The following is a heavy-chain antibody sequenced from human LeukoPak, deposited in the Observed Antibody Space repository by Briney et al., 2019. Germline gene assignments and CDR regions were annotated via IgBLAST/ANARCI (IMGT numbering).Heavy chain of an antibody. CDR1: GGSISSYY. Sequence: SETLSLTCTLSGGSISSYYWSWIRQPPGKRLEWIGYIYYSGSTNYNPSLKSRVTLSVDTSKNQFSLMPTSVTAADTAVYYCERGGYSYGIWGQGTLVTVSS. J-gene: IGHJ4*02. D-gene: IGHD5-18*01. CDR3: ERGGYSYGI. CDR2: IYYSGST. V-gene: IGHV4-59*01.